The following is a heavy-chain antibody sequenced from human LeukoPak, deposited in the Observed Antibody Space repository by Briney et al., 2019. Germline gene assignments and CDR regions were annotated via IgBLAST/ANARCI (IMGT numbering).Heavy chain of an antibody. CDR1: GFTFSRYA. CDR2: ISGSAGST. Sequence: SGGSLRLSCAASGFTFSRYAMSWVRQAPGKALEWVSVISGSAGSTYYADSVKRRFTISRDNSKNTLYLQMNSLRAGDTAVYYCAKYIPSSSGYDYWGQGTLVTVSS. J-gene: IGHJ4*02. V-gene: IGHV3-23*01. D-gene: IGHD3-22*01. CDR3: AKYIPSSSGYDY.